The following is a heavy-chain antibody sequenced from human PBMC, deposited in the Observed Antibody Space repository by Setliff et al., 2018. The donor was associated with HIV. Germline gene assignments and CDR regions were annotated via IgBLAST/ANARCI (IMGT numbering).Heavy chain of an antibody. CDR1: GGSISSSSYY. CDR2: IYYSGST. CDR3: ARHPRHYNILTGYRYYYMDV. Sequence: SQSLSLTCTVYGGSISSSSYYWGWLREPPGKGLEWIGRIYYSGSTYNNPSLKSQVTISVDTSKNQFSLKLTSVTAADTAVYYCARHPRHYNILTGYRYYYMDVWGKGTTVTVSS. J-gene: IGHJ6*03. D-gene: IGHD3-9*01. V-gene: IGHV4-39*01.